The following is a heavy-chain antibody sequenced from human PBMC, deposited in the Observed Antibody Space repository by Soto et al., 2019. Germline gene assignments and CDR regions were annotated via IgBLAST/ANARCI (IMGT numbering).Heavy chain of an antibody. J-gene: IGHJ4*02. CDR3: ATRDPGHY. V-gene: IGHV1-46*04. CDR2: ISDEGGRT. CDR1: GYTFTNYD. Sequence: ASVKFSCKASGYTFTNYDISWVRHAPGQVPEWMGIISDEGGRTSYAQKLQGRVTMTRDTSTSTVYMELSSLRSEDKAVYYCATRDPGHYWGQGTLVTVSS.